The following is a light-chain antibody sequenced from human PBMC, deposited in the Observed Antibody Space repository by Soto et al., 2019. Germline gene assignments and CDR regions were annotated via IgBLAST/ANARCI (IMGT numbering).Light chain of an antibody. V-gene: IGLV2-14*01. Sequence: QSALTQPASVSGSPGQSITISCTGTSRDVGGYNYVSWYQQHPGKAPKLLIYEVSNRPSGVSNRFSGSKSGNTASLTISGLQAEDEPDYYCSSYTSSSTLVVFGGGTKLTVL. J-gene: IGLJ2*01. CDR2: EVS. CDR3: SSYTSSSTLVV. CDR1: SRDVGGYNY.